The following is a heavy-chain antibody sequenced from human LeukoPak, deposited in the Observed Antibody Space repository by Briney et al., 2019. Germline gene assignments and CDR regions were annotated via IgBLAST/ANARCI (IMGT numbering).Heavy chain of an antibody. CDR3: ARLKVGMTSTDY. CDR2: INPNSGGT. D-gene: IGHD1-26*01. J-gene: IGHJ4*02. Sequence: ASVKVSCKASGYTFSGHWLQWVRQAPGQGLEWMGWINPNSGGTNYAQKFQGRVTMTRDTSISTAYMELSSLRSDDTAVYYCARLKVGMTSTDYWGQGALVTVSS. CDR1: GYTFSGHW. V-gene: IGHV1-2*02.